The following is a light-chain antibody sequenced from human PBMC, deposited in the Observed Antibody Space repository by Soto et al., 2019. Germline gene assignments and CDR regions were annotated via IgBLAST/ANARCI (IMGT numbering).Light chain of an antibody. J-gene: IGKJ5*01. CDR3: QQRYSTIT. Sequence: DIQMTQSPASPSASVGDRITITCRASQSISMYLNGYQQKPGKXPXXLIYAASSLQSGVPSRLIGSGSGTDFPLTIGSMHPEYFATYDCQQRYSTITFGQGTRLEN. V-gene: IGKV1-39*01. CDR1: QSISMY. CDR2: AAS.